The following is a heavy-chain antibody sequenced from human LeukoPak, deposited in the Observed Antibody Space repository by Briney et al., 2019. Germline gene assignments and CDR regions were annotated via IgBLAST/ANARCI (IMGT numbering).Heavy chain of an antibody. J-gene: IGHJ4*02. CDR1: GGSIGTYY. Sequence: SETLSLTCTVSGGSIGTYYWSWIRRPPGKGLEWIAHVYYAGITDYNPSLQSRVTISVDPSRNQLSLNLNSVTAADTAVYYCARQGYKSGWYPTFDFWGPGTQVIVSS. V-gene: IGHV4-59*08. CDR2: VYYAGIT. D-gene: IGHD6-19*01. CDR3: ARQGYKSGWYPTFDF.